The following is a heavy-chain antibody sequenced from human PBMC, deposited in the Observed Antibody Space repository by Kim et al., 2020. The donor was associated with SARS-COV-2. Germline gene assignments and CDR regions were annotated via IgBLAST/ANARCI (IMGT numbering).Heavy chain of an antibody. J-gene: IGHJ3*02. CDR2: ISSSSSYI. Sequence: GGSLRLSCAASGFTFSSYSMNWVRQAPGKGLEWVSSISSSSSYIYYADSVKGRFTISRDNAKNSLYLQMNSLRAEDTAVYYCARDSGGVIVGATTDAFDIWGQGTMVTVSS. CDR3: ARDSGGVIVGATTDAFDI. D-gene: IGHD1-26*01. V-gene: IGHV3-21*01. CDR1: GFTFSSYS.